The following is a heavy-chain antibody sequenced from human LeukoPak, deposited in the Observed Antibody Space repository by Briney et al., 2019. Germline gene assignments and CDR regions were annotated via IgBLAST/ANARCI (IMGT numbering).Heavy chain of an antibody. D-gene: IGHD3-16*01. Sequence: GGSLRLSCAASGFIVSSSYMGWVRQAPGKGLEWVSYIYSDGRTFYADSVKGRFTTSRDSSKNTLYFQMNSLRAEDTTVYYCARAFDHHFDYWGQGTLVTVSS. CDR1: GFIVSSSY. V-gene: IGHV3-53*01. J-gene: IGHJ4*02. CDR3: ARAFDHHFDY. CDR2: IYSDGRT.